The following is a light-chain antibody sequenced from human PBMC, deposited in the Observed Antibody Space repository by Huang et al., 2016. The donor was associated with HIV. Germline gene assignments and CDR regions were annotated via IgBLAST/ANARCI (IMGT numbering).Light chain of an antibody. CDR1: QSVFKTSNNKNC. Sequence: DIVVTQSPDPLALSLGGRAAINCTASQSVFKTSNNKNCLSWYQLKPGQPPKLLIYWASTRESGVPDRFSGSGSGTHFTLTIASLQAEDVAVYYCHQCYDTPQTFGQGTKVEVK. CDR2: WAS. J-gene: IGKJ1*01. V-gene: IGKV4-1*01. CDR3: HQCYDTPQT.